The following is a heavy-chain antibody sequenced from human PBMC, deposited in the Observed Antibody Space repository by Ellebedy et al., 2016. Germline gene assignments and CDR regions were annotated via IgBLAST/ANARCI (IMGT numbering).Heavy chain of an antibody. CDR1: GFIFRNYA. Sequence: GGSLRLXXAVSGFIFRNYAMNWVRQAPGKGLEWVSGISSGGDSTYYADSVKGRFTISRDNSKNTLYLQLNSLRVEDTAMYYCARDIRLGGCGGGSCYPFWGQGTLATVSS. CDR2: ISSGGDST. V-gene: IGHV3-23*01. D-gene: IGHD2-15*01. J-gene: IGHJ4*02. CDR3: ARDIRLGGCGGGSCYPF.